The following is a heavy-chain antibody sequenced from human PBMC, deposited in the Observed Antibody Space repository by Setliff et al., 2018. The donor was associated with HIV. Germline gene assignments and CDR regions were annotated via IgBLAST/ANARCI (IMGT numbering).Heavy chain of an antibody. V-gene: IGHV1-18*01. CDR2: ISVHNGNT. D-gene: IGHD1-26*01. J-gene: IGHJ4*02. Sequence: GPSVKVSCKASGYTFSTYDINWVRQAPGQGLEWVGWISVHNGNTDYAQNLQDRVTMTTDISTNTAYMELRSLRSDDTAVYYCARGGRGSRFDYWGQGTLVTVSS. CDR1: GYTFSTYD. CDR3: ARGGRGSRFDY.